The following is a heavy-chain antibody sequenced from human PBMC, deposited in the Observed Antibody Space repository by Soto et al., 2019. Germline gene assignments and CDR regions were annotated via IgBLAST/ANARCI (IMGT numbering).Heavy chain of an antibody. CDR2: ISASGGST. Sequence: EVQLLESGGGLVQPGGSLRLSCAASGFTFSSYAMSWVRQAPGKGLEWVSTISASGGSTYYADSVKGRFTISTDNSKNPLYLQLNRLRADGTAVCYGAKERWGAYGMDVWGPGTTVTVSS. J-gene: IGHJ6*02. CDR1: GFTFSSYA. V-gene: IGHV3-23*01. D-gene: IGHD3-16*01. CDR3: AKERWGAYGMDV.